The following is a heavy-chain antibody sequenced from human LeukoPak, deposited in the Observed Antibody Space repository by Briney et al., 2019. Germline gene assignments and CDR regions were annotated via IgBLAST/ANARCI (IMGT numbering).Heavy chain of an antibody. J-gene: IGHJ4*02. CDR3: ARGLRYYYDSDSADY. CDR2: MNPNSGNT. CDR1: GYTFTSYD. D-gene: IGHD3-22*01. Sequence: ASVKVSCKASGYTFTSYDINWVRQATGQGLEWMGWMNPNSGNTGYAQKFQGRVTITRNTPISTAYMELSSLRSEDTAVYYCARGLRYYYDSDSADYWGQGTLVTVSS. V-gene: IGHV1-8*03.